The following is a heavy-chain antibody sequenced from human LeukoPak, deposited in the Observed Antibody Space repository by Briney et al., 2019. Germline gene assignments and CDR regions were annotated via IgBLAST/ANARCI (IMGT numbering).Heavy chain of an antibody. Sequence: SQTLSLTCAISGDSVSSNSAAWNWIRQSPPRGLEWLGRTYYRSKWYNDYAVSVKSRITINPDTSKNQFSLQLNSVTPEDTAVYYCRYDILTGYRPQSYYYYYYMDVWGKGTTVTISS. CDR3: RYDILTGYRPQSYYYYYYMDV. V-gene: IGHV6-1*01. CDR1: GDSVSSNSAA. D-gene: IGHD3-9*01. CDR2: TYYRSKWYN. J-gene: IGHJ6*03.